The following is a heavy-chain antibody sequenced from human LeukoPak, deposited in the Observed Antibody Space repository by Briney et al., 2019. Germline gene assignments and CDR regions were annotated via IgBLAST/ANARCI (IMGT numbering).Heavy chain of an antibody. J-gene: IGHJ6*03. V-gene: IGHV4-59*11. CDR3: ARGRYCSSTSCSQEFYYYYYMDV. Sequence: SETLSLTCTVSGGSISSHYWSWIRQPPGKGLEWIGYIYYSGSTNYNPSLKSRVTISVDTSKNQFSLKLSSVTAADTAVYYCARGRYCSSTSCSQEFYYYYYMDVWGKGTTVTVSS. D-gene: IGHD2-2*01. CDR1: GGSISSHY. CDR2: IYYSGST.